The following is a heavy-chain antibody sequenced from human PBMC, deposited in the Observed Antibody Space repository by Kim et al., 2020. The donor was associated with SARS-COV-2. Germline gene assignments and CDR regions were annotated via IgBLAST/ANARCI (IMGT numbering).Heavy chain of an antibody. CDR3: AKLAGLELLEYYFHS. Sequence: GGSLRLSCAASGFTFSKNAMSWVRQAPGKGLEWVSTISYDGATTYPADSVKGRFTVSRDISKNTPDLQMNSLRPEDTAVYYCAKLAGLELLEYYFHSWG. V-gene: IGHV3-23*01. D-gene: IGHD1-7*01. J-gene: IGHJ4*01. CDR1: GFTFSKNA. CDR2: ISYDGATT.